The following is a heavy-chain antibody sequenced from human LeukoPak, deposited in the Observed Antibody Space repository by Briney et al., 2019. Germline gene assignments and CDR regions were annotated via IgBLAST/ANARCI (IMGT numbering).Heavy chain of an antibody. CDR1: GGAFSNYI. Sequence: SVKVSCKASGGAFSNYIISWVRQAPGQGLEWMGRISPILGITNYAQKFQGRVTITADSSTSTAYMELSSLRSEDTAVYYCARGSYGSGSYYTTWWFDPWGQGTLVTVSS. V-gene: IGHV1-69*02. CDR2: ISPILGIT. J-gene: IGHJ5*02. CDR3: ARGSYGSGSYYTTWWFDP. D-gene: IGHD3-10*01.